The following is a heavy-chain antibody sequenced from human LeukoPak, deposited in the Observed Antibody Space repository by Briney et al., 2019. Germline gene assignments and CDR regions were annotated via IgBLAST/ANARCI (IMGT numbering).Heavy chain of an antibody. D-gene: IGHD2-21*01. V-gene: IGHV3-30*02. CDR2: LRHNGSRE. CDR1: GFTFSNYG. CDR3: AKADIVAVRSALEY. J-gene: IGHJ4*02. Sequence: GGSLRLSCEASGFTFSNYGMHWVRQAPGKGLEWVAFLRHNGSREYYVDSVRGRFTISRDNSKNTLYLEMNSLRVEYTAVYYCAKADIVAVRSALEYWGQGTLVSVSS.